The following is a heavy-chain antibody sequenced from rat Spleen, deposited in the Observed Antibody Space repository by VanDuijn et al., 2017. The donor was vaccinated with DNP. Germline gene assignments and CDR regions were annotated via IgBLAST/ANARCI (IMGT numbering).Heavy chain of an antibody. J-gene: IGHJ1*01. Sequence: EVQLVESGGGLVQPGRSLKLSCAASGFTFSGYYMAWVRQAPREGLEWVASISSSGGTIYYRDSVKGRFTVSRDNAKNTLYLQMDSLRSEDTATYYCARHYGGYSYYWYFDFWGPGTMVTVSS. V-gene: IGHV5-25*01. CDR1: GFTFSGYY. CDR2: ISSSGGTI. D-gene: IGHD1-11*01. CDR3: ARHYGGYSYYWYFDF.